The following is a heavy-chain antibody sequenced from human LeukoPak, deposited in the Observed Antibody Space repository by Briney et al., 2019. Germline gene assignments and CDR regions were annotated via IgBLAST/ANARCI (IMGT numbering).Heavy chain of an antibody. J-gene: IGHJ4*02. CDR1: GFTVSSNY. D-gene: IGHD5-18*01. Sequence: GGSLRLSCAASGFTVSSNYMSWVRQAPGKGLEWVSVIYSGGSTYYADSVKGRFTISRDNSKNTLYLQMNSLRAEDTAVYYCARGYPAMVSAPDYWGQGTLVTVPS. V-gene: IGHV3-53*01. CDR3: ARGYPAMVSAPDY. CDR2: IYSGGST.